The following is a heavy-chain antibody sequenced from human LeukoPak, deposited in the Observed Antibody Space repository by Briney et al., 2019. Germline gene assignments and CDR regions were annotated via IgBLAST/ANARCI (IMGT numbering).Heavy chain of an antibody. D-gene: IGHD3-16*01. CDR3: ARETRRLYYEDYYGMDV. CDR1: GYTFSSYS. Sequence: ASVKVSCKASGYTFSSYSINWVRQAPGQGLEWMGWISGYNGNTNYGQKVRGRVTMTTDTSTTTAYMELRSLRFDDTAVYYCARETRRLYYEDYYGMDVWGQGTTVTVSS. J-gene: IGHJ6*02. CDR2: ISGYNGNT. V-gene: IGHV1-18*01.